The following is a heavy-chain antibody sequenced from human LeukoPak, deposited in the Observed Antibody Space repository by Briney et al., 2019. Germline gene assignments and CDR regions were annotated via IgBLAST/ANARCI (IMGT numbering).Heavy chain of an antibody. D-gene: IGHD6-25*01. V-gene: IGHV3-48*02. CDR3: ARHGSGYGQVDY. CDR2: ISSSSGTI. J-gene: IGHJ4*02. CDR1: GFTFSSYG. Sequence: GGSLRLSCAASGFTFSSYGMHWVRQAPGKGLEWVSYISSSSGTIHYADSVKGRFTISRDNAKNSLYLQMNSLRDEDTAVYYCARHGSGYGQVDYWGQGTLVTVSS.